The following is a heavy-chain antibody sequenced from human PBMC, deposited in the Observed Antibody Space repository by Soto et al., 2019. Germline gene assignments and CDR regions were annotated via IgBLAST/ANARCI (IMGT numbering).Heavy chain of an antibody. CDR3: ARGQVAIVATH. Sequence: QVQLQQWGAGLLKPSETLSLTCAVYGGSVNGYFWSWIRQPPEKGLEWIGEIKDGGITNYSPSLKSPVTISADTSKNQFFLTLKSVTAADTAVYYCARGQVAIVATHWDQGTLVTVSS. D-gene: IGHD5-12*01. CDR2: IKDGGIT. CDR1: GGSVNGYF. J-gene: IGHJ1*01. V-gene: IGHV4-34*01.